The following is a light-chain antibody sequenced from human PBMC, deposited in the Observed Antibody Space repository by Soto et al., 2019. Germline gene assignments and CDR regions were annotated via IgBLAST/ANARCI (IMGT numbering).Light chain of an antibody. CDR2: GAS. Sequence: EIVLTKSPGTVSFYPGERGTLSYMACQSVTSSLAWYQHKPVQAPRLLISGASSRATGTPDRFSGSGSGTDFTLTISRLEPEDFALYYCQHYGASPITFGQGTRLEI. J-gene: IGKJ5*01. CDR3: QHYGASPIT. V-gene: IGKV3-20*01. CDR1: QSVTSS.